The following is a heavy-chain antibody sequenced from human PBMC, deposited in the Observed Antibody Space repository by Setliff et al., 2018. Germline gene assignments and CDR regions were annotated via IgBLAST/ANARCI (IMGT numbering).Heavy chain of an antibody. D-gene: IGHD2-8*02. CDR1: GFTFSSYA. J-gene: IGHJ4*02. CDR3: TVYNTGSPKDHY. CDR2: INHSGST. Sequence: SETLSLSCAASGFTFSSYAITWVRQPPGKGLEWIGEINHSGSTNYNPSLKSRVTISVDTSKNQFSLKLSSVTAADTALYYCTVYNTGSPKDHYWGQGTPVTVSS. V-gene: IGHV4-34*08.